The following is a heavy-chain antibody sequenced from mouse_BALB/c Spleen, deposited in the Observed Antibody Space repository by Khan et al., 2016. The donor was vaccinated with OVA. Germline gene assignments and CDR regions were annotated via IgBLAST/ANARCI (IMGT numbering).Heavy chain of an antibody. CDR1: GFSLTNYG. D-gene: IGHD2-10*01. Sequence: QVQLKESGPGLVAPSQSLSITCTISGFSLTNYGVHWVRLPPGKGLEWLVVIWSDGSTTYNSALKSRLSISKYNSKSQVFLKMNSLQTDDTAMYYCARQPYYHYYVMDYWGQGTSVTVSS. CDR3: ARQPYYHYYVMDY. CDR2: IWSDGST. V-gene: IGHV2-6-1*01. J-gene: IGHJ4*01.